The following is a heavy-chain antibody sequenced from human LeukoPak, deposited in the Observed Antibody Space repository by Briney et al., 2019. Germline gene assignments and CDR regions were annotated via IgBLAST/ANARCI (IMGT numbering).Heavy chain of an antibody. J-gene: IGHJ6*02. CDR1: GFTFDDYA. Sequence: PGGSLRLSCTVSGFTFDDYAMHWVRHTPGRGLEWVAGITWNRDNIGYGDSVKGRFTISRDNVKNVLYLQMNSLRPEDTALYYCAKDLSSAITSALVLDVWGQGTTVIVS. CDR3: AKDLSSAITSALVLDV. V-gene: IGHV3-9*01. CDR2: ITWNRDNI. D-gene: IGHD3-22*01.